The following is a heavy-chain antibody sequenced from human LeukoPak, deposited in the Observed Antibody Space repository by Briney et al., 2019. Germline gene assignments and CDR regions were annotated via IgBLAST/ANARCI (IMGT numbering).Heavy chain of an antibody. D-gene: IGHD3-3*01. V-gene: IGHV4-31*03. CDR3: ARHTITYPYYDFWSGPNWFDP. Sequence: PSQTLSLTCTVSGGSISSGGYSWSWIRQHPGKGLEWIGYIYYSGSTYYNPSLKSRVTISVDTSKNQFSLKLSSVTAADTAVYYCARHTITYPYYDFWSGPNWFDPWGQGTLVTVSS. CDR1: GGSISSGGYS. CDR2: IYYSGST. J-gene: IGHJ5*02.